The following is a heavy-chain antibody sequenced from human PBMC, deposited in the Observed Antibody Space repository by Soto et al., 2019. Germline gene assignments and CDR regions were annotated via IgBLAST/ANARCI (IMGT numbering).Heavy chain of an antibody. D-gene: IGHD3-16*01. CDR3: ARPTPYYDFNFWEFDS. CDR2: ISNSGSTT. J-gene: IGHJ4*02. Sequence: QPGGSLRLSCEASGFNFKTYAMSWVRQAPGKGLEWLSAISNSGSTTYYANSVKGRFSVSRDNSKNTLYLQMNSLRAEDTALYYCARPTPYYDFNFWEFDSWGLGSLVTVSS. V-gene: IGHV3-23*01. CDR1: GFNFKTYA.